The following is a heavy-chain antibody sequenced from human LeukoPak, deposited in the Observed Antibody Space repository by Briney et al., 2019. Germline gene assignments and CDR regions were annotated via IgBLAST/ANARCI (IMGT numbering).Heavy chain of an antibody. J-gene: IGHJ6*04. CDR3: ARLSGDIVVEDV. CDR2: MNPNSGNT. V-gene: IGHV1-8*01. D-gene: IGHD2-2*01. CDR1: GYTCTSYD. Sequence: ASVKVSCKASGYTCTSYDTNWVRQATGQGLEWMGWMNPNSGNTGYAQKFQGRVTMTRNTSISTAYMELSSLRSEDTAVYYCARLSGDIVVEDVWGKGTTVTVSS.